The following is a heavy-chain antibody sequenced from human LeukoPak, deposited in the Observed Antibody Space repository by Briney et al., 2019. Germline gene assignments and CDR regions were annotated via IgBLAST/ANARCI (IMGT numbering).Heavy chain of an antibody. Sequence: SQTLSLTCAISGDSVSGNRAAWTWIRQSPSRGLEWLGRTYYRSQWFYDYAVSVKSRITITPDTSKNQLSLQLKSVTPDDTALYFCVSDIASTGGYFDYWGQGTLVTVSS. CDR2: TYYRSQWFY. CDR1: GDSVSGNRAA. CDR3: VSDIASTGGYFDY. J-gene: IGHJ4*02. V-gene: IGHV6-1*01. D-gene: IGHD2-8*02.